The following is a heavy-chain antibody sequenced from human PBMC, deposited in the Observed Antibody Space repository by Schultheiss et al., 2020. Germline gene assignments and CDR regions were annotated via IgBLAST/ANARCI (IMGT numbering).Heavy chain of an antibody. CDR1: GYTFTGYY. J-gene: IGHJ6*02. CDR3: ARKMEIYYYGMDV. Sequence: ASVKVSCKASGYTFTGYYMHWVRQAPGQGLEWMGRINPNSGGTNYAQKFQGRVTMTRDTSISTAYMELSRLRSDDTAVYYCARKMEIYYYGMDVWGQGTTVTVSS. CDR2: INPNSGGT. D-gene: IGHD2-8*01. V-gene: IGHV1-2*06.